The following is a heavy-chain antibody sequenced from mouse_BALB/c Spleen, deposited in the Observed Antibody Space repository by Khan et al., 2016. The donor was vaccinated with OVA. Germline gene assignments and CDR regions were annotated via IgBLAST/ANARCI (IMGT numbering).Heavy chain of an antibody. J-gene: IGHJ3*01. CDR1: GYTFTSYT. CDR3: VRDGAYHRNDGWFAY. CDR2: INPSNGYT. D-gene: IGHD2-14*01. Sequence: QVQLQQSGAELARPGASVKMSCKASGYTFTSYTIHWIKERPGQGLEWIGNINPSNGYTNYNQKFKDKATLTTDKSSTIAYLQLSSLTSDDSAVYNCVRDGAYHRNDGWFAYWGQGTLVTVSA. V-gene: IGHV1-4*01.